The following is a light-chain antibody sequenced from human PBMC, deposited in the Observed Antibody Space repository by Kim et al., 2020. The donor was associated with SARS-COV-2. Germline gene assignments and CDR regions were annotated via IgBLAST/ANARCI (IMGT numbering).Light chain of an antibody. Sequence: SASVGDRVIITCQASQDISDYLNWYQQKPGKAPKLIIYDASNLGTGVPSRFSGSGSGTNFILTISSVQPEDIATYYCQHYDNLPPTFGQGTKLEI. CDR1: QDISDY. CDR2: DAS. J-gene: IGKJ2*01. V-gene: IGKV1-33*01. CDR3: QHYDNLPPT.